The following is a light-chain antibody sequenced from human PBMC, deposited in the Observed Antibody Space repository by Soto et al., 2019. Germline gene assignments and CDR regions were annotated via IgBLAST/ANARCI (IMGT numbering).Light chain of an antibody. CDR1: HSVTSN. CDR3: QQYNNWPT. V-gene: IGKV3D-15*01. J-gene: IGKJ1*01. Sequence: VLTPSPCTLSLSPGERAPLSCRASHSVTSNDLALYQQKPGQAPRLLVYGASSRATGISDRFSGSGSGTEFTLTISSLQSEDFAVYYCQQYNNWPTFGQGTKVDI. CDR2: GAS.